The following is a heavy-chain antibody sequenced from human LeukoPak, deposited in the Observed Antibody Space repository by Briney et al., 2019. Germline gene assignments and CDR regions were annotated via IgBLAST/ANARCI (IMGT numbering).Heavy chain of an antibody. CDR2: ISAYNGNT. D-gene: IGHD6-19*01. J-gene: IGHJ5*02. CDR1: VYTFTSYG. V-gene: IGHV1-18*01. CDR3: ARXEGLTDIYSSGWYWFDP. Sequence: GASVKVSCKASVYTFTSYGISWVRQAPGQGLEWVGWISAYNGNTNYAQTLQGRVTMTTDTSTSTAYMELRSLRSDDTAVYYCARXEGLTDIYSSGWYWFDPWGQGTLVTVSS.